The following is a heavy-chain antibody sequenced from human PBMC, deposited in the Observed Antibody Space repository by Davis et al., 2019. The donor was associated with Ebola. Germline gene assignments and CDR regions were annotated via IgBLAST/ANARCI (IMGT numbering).Heavy chain of an antibody. Sequence: PSETLSLTCTVSGGSISSYYWSWIRQPPGKGLEWIGYIYYSGSTNYNPSLKSRVTISVDTSKNQFSLKLSSVTAADTAVYYCARLGMGGYSYGYDYYYYGMDVWGQGTTVTVSS. J-gene: IGHJ6*02. CDR1: GGSISSYY. CDR2: IYYSGST. D-gene: IGHD5-18*01. V-gene: IGHV4-59*01. CDR3: ARLGMGGYSYGYDYYYYGMDV.